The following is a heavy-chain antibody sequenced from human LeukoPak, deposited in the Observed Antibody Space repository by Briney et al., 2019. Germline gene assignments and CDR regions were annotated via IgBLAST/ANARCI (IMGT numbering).Heavy chain of an antibody. D-gene: IGHD6-13*01. CDR3: ATSLSWYWFDY. V-gene: IGHV1-46*01. CDR1: GYTFTSYY. Sequence: GASVKVSCKASGYTFTSYYMHWVRQAPGQGLEWMGIINPSGGSTSYAQKFQGRVTMTEDTSTDTAYMELSSLRSEDTAVYYCATSLSWYWFDYWGQGTLVTVSS. J-gene: IGHJ4*02. CDR2: INPSGGST.